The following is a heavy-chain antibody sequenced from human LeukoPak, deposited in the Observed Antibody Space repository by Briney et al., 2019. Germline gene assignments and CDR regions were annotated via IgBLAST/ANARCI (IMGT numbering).Heavy chain of an antibody. J-gene: IGHJ6*03. D-gene: IGHD3-16*01. CDR2: INSDGSST. V-gene: IGHV3-74*01. CDR1: GFTFSSYW. Sequence: GGSLRLAWAASGFTFSSYWMHWVRQAPGKGRVWVSRINSDGSSTSYADSVKGRFTISRDNAKNTLYLQMNSMRAEDTAVYYCARGPWGTTRYYYMDVWGKGTTVTVSS. CDR3: ARGPWGTTRYYYMDV.